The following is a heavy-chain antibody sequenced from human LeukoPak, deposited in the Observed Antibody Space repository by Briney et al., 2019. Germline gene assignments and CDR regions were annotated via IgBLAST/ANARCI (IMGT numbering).Heavy chain of an antibody. V-gene: IGHV3-30*02. J-gene: IGHJ6*03. D-gene: IGHD2-15*01. Sequence: GSLRLSCAASGFTFSSYGIHWVRQAPGKGLEWVAFIRYDGSNKYYADSVKGRFTISRDNSKNTLYLQMNSLRAEDTAVYYCARDRGPTPYYYYVDVWGKGTTVTVSS. CDR3: ARDRGPTPYYYYVDV. CDR2: IRYDGSNK. CDR1: GFTFSSYG.